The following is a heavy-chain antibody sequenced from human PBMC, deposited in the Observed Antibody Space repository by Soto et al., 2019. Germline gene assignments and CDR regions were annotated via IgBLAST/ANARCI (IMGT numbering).Heavy chain of an antibody. D-gene: IGHD7-27*01. J-gene: IGHJ4*02. CDR2: FSGSGGST. V-gene: IGHV3-23*01. CDR3: AKEVSLGSTVDLGY. Sequence: GGSLRLSCAASGFTFSIFAMSWVRQSPGKGLEWVSTFSGSGGSTYYADAVKGRFTISRDNSMGTLYLQMKSLRVEDTAIYYCAKEVSLGSTVDLGYWGQGALVTVSS. CDR1: GFTFSIFA.